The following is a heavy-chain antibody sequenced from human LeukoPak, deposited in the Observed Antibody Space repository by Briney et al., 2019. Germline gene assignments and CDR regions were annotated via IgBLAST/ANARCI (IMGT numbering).Heavy chain of an antibody. D-gene: IGHD6-6*01. CDR2: IYHSGST. CDR1: GYSISSSYY. V-gene: IGHV4-38-2*01. CDR3: ARHGSSIAARGAFDY. Sequence: PSETLSLTCAVSGYSISSSYYWGWIRQPPGKGLEWIGSIYHSGSTYYNPSLKSRVTISVDTSKNQFSLKLSSVTAADTAVYYCARHGSSIAARGAFDYWGQGTLVTVSS. J-gene: IGHJ4*02.